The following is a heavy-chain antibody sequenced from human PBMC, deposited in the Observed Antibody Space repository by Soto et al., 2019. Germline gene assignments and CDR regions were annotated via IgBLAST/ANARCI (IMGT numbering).Heavy chain of an antibody. D-gene: IGHD2-2*01. CDR1: AYTFTNYG. Sequence: LEQSGAEVKKPGASVKVSCKASAYTFTNYGINWVRQAPGQGLEWMGWVSTYNGDTKYAQKLQGRVTMTTDTSTSTANMELRSLISDDTAVYYCARGYCNSPSCSGRDWFDPWGQGTLVTVSP. CDR3: ARGYCNSPSCSGRDWFDP. CDR2: VSTYNGDT. V-gene: IGHV1-18*01. J-gene: IGHJ5*02.